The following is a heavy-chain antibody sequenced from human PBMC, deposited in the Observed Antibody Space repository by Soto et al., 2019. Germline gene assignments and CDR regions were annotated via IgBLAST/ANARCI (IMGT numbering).Heavy chain of an antibody. V-gene: IGHV4-39*01. J-gene: IGHJ6*02. CDR1: GGSISSSSYY. CDR2: IYYSGST. CDR3: ARLEDARGCYYYGMDV. Sequence: SETLSLTCTVSGGSISSSSYYWGWIRQPPGKGLEWIGSIYYSGSTYYNPSLKSRVTISVDTSKNQFSLKLSSVTAADTAVYYCARLEDARGCYYYGMDVWGQGTTVTVSS. D-gene: IGHD3-16*01.